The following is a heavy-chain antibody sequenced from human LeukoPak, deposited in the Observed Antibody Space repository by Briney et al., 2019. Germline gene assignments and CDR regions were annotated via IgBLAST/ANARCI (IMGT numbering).Heavy chain of an antibody. J-gene: IGHJ3*02. CDR1: GGSISSYY. D-gene: IGHD2-2*01. V-gene: IGHV4-59*01. CDR3: ARARYVNSFYAFDI. CDR2: LSKSGNT. Sequence: SETLSLTCTVSGGSISSYYWSWIRLPPGKGLEWIGYLSKSGNTNYSPSLKSRVTIFGDTSKDQFFLKLSSVTAADTAVYYCARARYVNSFYAFDIWGQGTLVTVSS.